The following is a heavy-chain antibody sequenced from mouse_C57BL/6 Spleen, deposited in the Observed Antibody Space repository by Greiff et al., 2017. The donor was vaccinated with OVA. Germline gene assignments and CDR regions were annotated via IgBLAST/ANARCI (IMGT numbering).Heavy chain of an antibody. CDR1: GYAFSSYW. CDR3: ARSRSGNYPWFAY. Sequence: QVQLKQSGAELVKPGASVKISCKASGYAFSSYWMNWVKQRPGKGLEWIGQIYPGDGDTNYNGKFKGKATLTADKSSSTAYMQLSSLTSEDSAVYFCARSRSGNYPWFAYWGQGTLVTVSA. J-gene: IGHJ3*01. V-gene: IGHV1-80*01. CDR2: IYPGDGDT. D-gene: IGHD2-1*01.